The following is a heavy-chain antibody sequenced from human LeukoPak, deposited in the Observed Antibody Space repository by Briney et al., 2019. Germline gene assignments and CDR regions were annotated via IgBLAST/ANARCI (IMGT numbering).Heavy chain of an antibody. Sequence: SETLSHTCFVSGGSITGYSWSWIRQPPGKGLEWIGYIYYSGSTNYNDSLKSRVTISVDTSTNQFSLKLNSVTAADTAVYYCARDPHGGVFDYWGQGILVTVSS. V-gene: IGHV4-59*01. J-gene: IGHJ4*02. D-gene: IGHD4-23*01. CDR2: IYYSGST. CDR1: GGSITGYS. CDR3: ARDPHGGVFDY.